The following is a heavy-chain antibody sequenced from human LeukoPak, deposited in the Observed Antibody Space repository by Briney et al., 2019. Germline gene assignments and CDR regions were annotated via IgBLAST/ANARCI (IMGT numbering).Heavy chain of an antibody. CDR1: GGTFRSYA. CDR3: ARDERYDSGGYPFDY. D-gene: IGHD3-22*01. J-gene: IGHJ4*02. CDR2: INPNSGGT. V-gene: IGHV1-2*02. Sequence: ASVKVSCKASGGTFRSYAISWVRQAPGQGLEWMGWINPNSGGTNYAQKFQGRVTMTRDTSISTAYMELSRLRSDDTAMYYCARDERYDSGGYPFDYWGQGTLVTVSS.